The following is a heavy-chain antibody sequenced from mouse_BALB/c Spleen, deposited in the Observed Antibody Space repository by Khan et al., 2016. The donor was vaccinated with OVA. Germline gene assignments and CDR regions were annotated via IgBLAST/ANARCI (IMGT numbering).Heavy chain of an antibody. V-gene: IGHV5-6-4*01. J-gene: IGHJ1*01. D-gene: IGHD2-1*01. CDR3: TREGNYAHGYCDV. Sequence: EVELVESGGGLVRPGGSLKLSCAASGFSFTSYTMSWVRQPPVKRLEWVATISSGSTYTYYQDSVKGRFTISRDTAKNTLYLQMSSRNSEYAAMYYCTREGNYAHGYCDVWGAGTTVTVAS. CDR1: GFSFTSYT. CDR2: ISSGSTYT.